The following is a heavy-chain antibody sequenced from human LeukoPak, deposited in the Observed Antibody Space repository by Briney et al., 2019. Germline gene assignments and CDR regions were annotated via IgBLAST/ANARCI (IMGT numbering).Heavy chain of an antibody. J-gene: IGHJ4*02. V-gene: IGHV1-18*01. CDR3: ARAITAAGTPRENSPTDY. CDR1: VYTLTSYG. Sequence: ASVTVSCQASVYTLTSYGINWVRQAPGQGRAWVGWISAYKGNTNYAQKLQGRVTLTTDASTSTAYMELRSLRSDDTAVYYWARAITAAGTPRENSPTDYWGQGTLVTVSS. D-gene: IGHD6-13*01. CDR2: ISAYKGNT.